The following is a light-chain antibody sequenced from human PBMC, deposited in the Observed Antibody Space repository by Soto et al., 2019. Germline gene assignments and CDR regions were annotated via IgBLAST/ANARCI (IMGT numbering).Light chain of an antibody. V-gene: IGLV1-51*01. Sequence: QSVLTQSPSVSAAPGQTVTISCSGSTSNIGNNYVSWYQQLPGTAPKLLIYDNNERPSGIPDRFSVSKSGTSANLGITGLQPGDEADYYCETWDSSLSVVVFGGGTKLTVL. J-gene: IGLJ3*02. CDR1: TSNIGNNY. CDR3: ETWDSSLSVVV. CDR2: DNN.